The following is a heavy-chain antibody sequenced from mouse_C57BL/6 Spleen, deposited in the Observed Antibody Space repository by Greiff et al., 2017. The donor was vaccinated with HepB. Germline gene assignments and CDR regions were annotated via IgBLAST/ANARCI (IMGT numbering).Heavy chain of an antibody. CDR3: ERDRATMVTTDAMDY. CDR2: ISDGGSYT. J-gene: IGHJ4*01. Sequence: EVKLMESGGGLVKPGGSLKLSCAASGFTFSSYAMSWVRQTPEKRLEWVATISDGGSYTYYPDNVKGRFTITRDNAKNNLYLQMSHLKSEDTAMYYCERDRATMVTTDAMDYWGQGTTVTVSS. D-gene: IGHD2-2*01. CDR1: GFTFSSYA. V-gene: IGHV5-4*01.